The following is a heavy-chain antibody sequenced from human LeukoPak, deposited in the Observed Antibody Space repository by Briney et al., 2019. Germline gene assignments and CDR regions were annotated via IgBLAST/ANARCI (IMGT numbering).Heavy chain of an antibody. J-gene: IGHJ4*02. CDR2: INHSGST. D-gene: IGHD3-10*01. CDR3: ARPKRDYYGSGSYSAAYFDY. V-gene: IGHV4-34*01. Sequence: SGTLSLTCAVYGGSFSGYYWSWIRQPPGKGLEWIGEINHSGSTNYNPSLKSRVTISVDTSKNQFSLKLSSVTAADTAVYYCARPKRDYYGSGSYSAAYFDYWGQGTLVTVSS. CDR1: GGSFSGYY.